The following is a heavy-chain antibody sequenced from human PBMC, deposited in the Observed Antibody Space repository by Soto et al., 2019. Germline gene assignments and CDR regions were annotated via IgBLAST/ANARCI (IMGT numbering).Heavy chain of an antibody. D-gene: IGHD3-3*01. Sequence: GGSLRLSCAASGFTFSSYGMHWVRQAPGKGLEWVAVISYDGSNKYYADSVKGRFTISRDNSKNTLYLQMNSLRAEDTAVYYCAKDSTGYYDFWSGHHYYYYGMDVWGQGTTVTVYS. CDR1: GFTFSSYG. CDR3: AKDSTGYYDFWSGHHYYYYGMDV. V-gene: IGHV3-30*18. J-gene: IGHJ6*02. CDR2: ISYDGSNK.